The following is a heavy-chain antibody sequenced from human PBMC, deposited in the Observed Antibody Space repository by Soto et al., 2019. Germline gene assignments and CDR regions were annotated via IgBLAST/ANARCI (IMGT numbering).Heavy chain of an antibody. CDR2: IYYSGST. J-gene: IGHJ4*02. CDR3: ARVGRGVGYYDSSGYHDY. Sequence: QVQLQESGPGLVKPSQTLSLTCTVSGGSISSGDYYWSWIRQPPGKGLEWIGYIYYSGSTYYNPSLKSRVTISVDTSKNQFPPKLSSVTAADPAVYYCARVGRGVGYYDSSGYHDYWGQGTLVTVSS. V-gene: IGHV4-30-4*01. D-gene: IGHD3-22*01. CDR1: GGSISSGDYY.